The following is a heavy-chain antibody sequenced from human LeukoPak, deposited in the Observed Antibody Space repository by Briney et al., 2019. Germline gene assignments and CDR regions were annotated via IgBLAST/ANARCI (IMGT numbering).Heavy chain of an antibody. CDR1: GYTFTSYG. Sequence: ASVKVSCKASGYTFTSYGISWVRQAPGQGLEWMGWISAYNGNTNYAQKLQGRVTMTTDTSTSTAYMELRSLRSDDTAVYYRARDLLGVPTGGYWGQGTLVTVSS. J-gene: IGHJ4*02. CDR3: ARDLLGVPTGGY. V-gene: IGHV1-18*01. CDR2: ISAYNGNT. D-gene: IGHD3-16*01.